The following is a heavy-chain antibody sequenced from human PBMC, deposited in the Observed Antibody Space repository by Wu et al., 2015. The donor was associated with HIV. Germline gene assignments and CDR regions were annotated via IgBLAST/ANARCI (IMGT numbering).Heavy chain of an antibody. CDR2: INPNSGGT. D-gene: IGHD3-22*01. V-gene: IGHV1-2*02. CDR1: GYTFTGYY. Sequence: QVQLVQSGAEVKKPGASVKVSCKASGYTFTGYYMHWVRQAPGQGLEWMGWINPNSGGTNYAQKFQGRVTMTRDTSISTAYMELSRLRSDDTAVYYCARDPYDSSGYYYGLAKSRPPHFDYWGRGNAGHRLL. CDR3: ARDPYDSSGYYYGLAKSRPPHFDY. J-gene: IGHJ4*02.